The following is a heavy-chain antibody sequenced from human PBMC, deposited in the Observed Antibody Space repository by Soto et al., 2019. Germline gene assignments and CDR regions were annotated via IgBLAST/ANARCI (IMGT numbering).Heavy chain of an antibody. CDR3: ASPKGAYYYDSSGGNYGVDV. CDR1: GFTFSSYA. CDR2: ISYDGSNK. V-gene: IGHV3-30-3*01. Sequence: GGSLRLSCAASGFTFSSYAMHWVRQAPGKGLEWVAVISYDGSNKYYADSVKGRFTISRDNSKNTLYLQMNSLRAEDTAVYYCASPKGAYYYDSSGGNYGVDVWGQGTTVTVSS. J-gene: IGHJ6*02. D-gene: IGHD3-22*01.